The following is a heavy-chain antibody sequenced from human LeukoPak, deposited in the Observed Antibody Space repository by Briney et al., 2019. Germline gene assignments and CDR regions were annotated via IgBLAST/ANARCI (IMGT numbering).Heavy chain of an antibody. CDR3: ARQSYDILTGSTPDYSDY. D-gene: IGHD3-9*01. CDR1: GGTFSSYA. CDR2: ISAYNGNT. Sequence: GSSVKVSCKASGGTFSSYAISWVRQAPGQGLEWMGWISAYNGNTNYAQKLQGRVTMTTDTSTSTAYMELRSLRSDDTAVYYCARQSYDILTGSTPDYSDYWGQGTLVTVSS. V-gene: IGHV1-18*01. J-gene: IGHJ4*02.